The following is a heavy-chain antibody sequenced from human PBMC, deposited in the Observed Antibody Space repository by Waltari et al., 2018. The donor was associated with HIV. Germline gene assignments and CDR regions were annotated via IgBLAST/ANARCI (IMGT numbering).Heavy chain of an antibody. V-gene: IGHV3-48*02. D-gene: IGHD5-12*01. CDR2: ISSSSSTI. Sequence: EVQLVESGGGLVQPGGSLRLSCAASGFTFSSYNMNWVRQAPGKGLEWVSYISSSSSTIYYADSVKGRFTISRDNAKNSLYLQMNSLRDEDTAVYYCASQDGYNARGGYWGQGTLVTVSS. CDR3: ASQDGYNARGGY. CDR1: GFTFSSYN. J-gene: IGHJ4*02.